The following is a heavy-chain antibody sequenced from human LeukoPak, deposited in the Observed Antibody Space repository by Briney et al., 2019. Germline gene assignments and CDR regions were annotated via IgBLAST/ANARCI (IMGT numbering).Heavy chain of an antibody. CDR3: ENSTFQSRYNRFDP. V-gene: IGHV4-59*01. J-gene: IGHJ5*02. D-gene: IGHD2/OR15-2a*01. Sequence: SETLSLTCTVAAGSISSYYWSWIRQPPGKGLEWVGYIYYSGSTNYNPSLKSRVTISVDTSKNQLHLKLSSVTAADTAVYYCENSTFQSRYNRFDPWGEGTLVTVPS. CDR2: IYYSGST. CDR1: AGSISSYY.